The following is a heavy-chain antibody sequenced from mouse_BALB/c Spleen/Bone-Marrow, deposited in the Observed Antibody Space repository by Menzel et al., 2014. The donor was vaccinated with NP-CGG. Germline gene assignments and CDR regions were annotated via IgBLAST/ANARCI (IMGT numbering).Heavy chain of an antibody. D-gene: IGHD1-1*01. V-gene: IGHV5-9-3*01. Sequence: EVKLVESGGGLVKPGGSLKLSCAASGFTFSSYAMSWVRQTREKRLEWVATISSGGSYTYYPDSVKGRFTISRDNAKNTLYLQMSSLRSEDTAMYYCARHYYGSSYYFDYWGQGTTLTVSS. CDR3: ARHYYGSSYYFDY. CDR1: GFTFSSYA. J-gene: IGHJ2*01. CDR2: ISSGGSYT.